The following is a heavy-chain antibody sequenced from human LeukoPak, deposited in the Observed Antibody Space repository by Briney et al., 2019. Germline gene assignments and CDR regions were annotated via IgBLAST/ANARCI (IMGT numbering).Heavy chain of an antibody. CDR3: AKGGLVHRFDP. V-gene: IGHV3-23*01. Sequence: ETLSLTCAVYGGSFSGYYWSWIRQPPGKGLEWVSGISGSGDNTYYADSVKGRFTISRDNSRNTLYLQMNSLRADDTAVYYCAKGGLVHRFDPWGQGTLVTVSS. CDR2: ISGSGDNT. J-gene: IGHJ5*02. CDR1: GGSFSGYY.